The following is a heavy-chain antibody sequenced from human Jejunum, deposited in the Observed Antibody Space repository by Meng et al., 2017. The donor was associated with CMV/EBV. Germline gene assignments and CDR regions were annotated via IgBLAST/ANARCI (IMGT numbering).Heavy chain of an antibody. Sequence: GDNYLSWVRQATGKGLEWVGFIRSKTYGGTTEYAASVTGRFTISRDDSKNIAYLQMNSLETEDTAVYYCTSRVGATPSYYGMDVWGQGTTVTVSS. J-gene: IGHJ6*02. CDR3: TSRVGATPSYYGMDV. V-gene: IGHV3-49*04. CDR1: GDNY. CDR2: IRSKTYGGTT. D-gene: IGHD1-26*01.